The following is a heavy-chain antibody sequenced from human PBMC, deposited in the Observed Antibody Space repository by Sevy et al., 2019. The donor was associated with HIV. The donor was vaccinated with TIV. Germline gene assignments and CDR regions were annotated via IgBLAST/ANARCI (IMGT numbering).Heavy chain of an antibody. CDR1: GFTFSGYS. Sequence: GGSLRLSCAASGFTFSGYSMHWVRQAPGKGLEWVAVISYDGSNEYYADSVKGRFTISRDNFKNTLYLQMNSLRTEDTAVYYCRRGGSYAYFIYWGQGALVTVSS. D-gene: IGHD1-26*01. CDR3: RRGGSYAYFIY. CDR2: ISYDGSNE. V-gene: IGHV3-30-3*01. J-gene: IGHJ4*02.